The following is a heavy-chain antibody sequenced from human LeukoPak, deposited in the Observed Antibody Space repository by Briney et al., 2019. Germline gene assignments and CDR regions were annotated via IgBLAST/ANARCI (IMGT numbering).Heavy chain of an antibody. J-gene: IGHJ6*03. D-gene: IGHD4-17*01. CDR1: GFTFDEYG. CDR2: ISSSGSTI. V-gene: IGHV3-11*01. CDR3: ARASVTTNYYYYMDV. Sequence: GGSLRLSCAASGFTFDEYGMSWIRQAPGKGLEWVSYISSSGSTIYYADSVKGRFTISRDNAKNSLYLQMNSLRAEDTAVYYCARASVTTNYYYYMDVWGKGTTVTVSS.